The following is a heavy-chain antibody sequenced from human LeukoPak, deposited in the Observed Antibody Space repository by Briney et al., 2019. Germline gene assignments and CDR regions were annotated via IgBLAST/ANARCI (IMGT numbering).Heavy chain of an antibody. CDR1: GYTFTSYA. CDR2: INTNTGNP. V-gene: IGHV7-4-1*02. J-gene: IGHJ5*02. CDR3: ARVPLYGPVDGIFDP. Sequence: ASVKVSCKASGYTFTSYAMNWVRQAPGQGLEWMGWINTNTGNPTYAQGFTGRFVFSLDTPVSTAYLQISSLKAEDTAVYYCARVPLYGPVDGIFDPWGQGTLVTVSS. D-gene: IGHD4-17*01.